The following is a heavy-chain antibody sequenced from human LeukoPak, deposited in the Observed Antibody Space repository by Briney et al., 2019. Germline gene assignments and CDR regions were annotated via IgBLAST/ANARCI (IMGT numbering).Heavy chain of an antibody. J-gene: IGHJ4*02. Sequence: GGSLGLSCAASGFTFSSYWMSWVRQAPGKGLEWVANIKQDGSEKYYVDSVKGRFTISRDNAKNSLYLQMNSLRAEDTAVYYCASLKGQWLVPTHYFDYWGQGTLVTVPS. CDR1: GFTFSSYW. CDR2: IKQDGSEK. CDR3: ASLKGQWLVPTHYFDY. D-gene: IGHD6-19*01. V-gene: IGHV3-7*01.